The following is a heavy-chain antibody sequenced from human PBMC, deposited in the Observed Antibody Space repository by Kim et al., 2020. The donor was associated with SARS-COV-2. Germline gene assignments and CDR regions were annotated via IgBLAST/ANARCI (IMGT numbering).Heavy chain of an antibody. D-gene: IGHD3-22*01. J-gene: IGHJ3*02. Sequence: KGRFTISRDNSNNTLYLQMNSLRAEDTAVYYCANIPYYYDSSGLGAFDIWGQGTMVTVSS. V-gene: IGHV3-30*02. CDR3: ANIPYYYDSSGLGAFDI.